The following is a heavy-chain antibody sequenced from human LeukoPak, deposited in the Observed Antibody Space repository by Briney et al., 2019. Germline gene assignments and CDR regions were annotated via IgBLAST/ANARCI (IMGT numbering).Heavy chain of an antibody. J-gene: IGHJ4*02. Sequence: SETLSLTCTVSGYSISSGYYWGWIRQPPGKGLEWIGSIYHSGSTYYNPSLKSRVTISVDTSKNQFSLKLRSVTAADTAVYYCAGDGKPSYSGSLAWDYWGQGTLVTVSS. CDR2: IYHSGST. D-gene: IGHD1-26*01. CDR3: AGDGKPSYSGSLAWDY. V-gene: IGHV4-38-2*02. CDR1: GYSISSGYY.